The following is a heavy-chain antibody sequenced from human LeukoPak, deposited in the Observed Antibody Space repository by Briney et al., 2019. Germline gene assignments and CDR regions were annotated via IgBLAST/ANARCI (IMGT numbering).Heavy chain of an antibody. V-gene: IGHV5-51*01. Sequence: GESLKISCQGSGYTFTNYWIGWVRQMPGKGLEWMGIIYPGDSETRYSPSFQGQVTISADKSISTAYLQWSSLKASDTAMYHCARLKTYYYDSSGDYWGQGTLVTVSS. D-gene: IGHD3-22*01. CDR3: ARLKTYYYDSSGDY. J-gene: IGHJ4*02. CDR2: IYPGDSET. CDR1: GYTFTNYW.